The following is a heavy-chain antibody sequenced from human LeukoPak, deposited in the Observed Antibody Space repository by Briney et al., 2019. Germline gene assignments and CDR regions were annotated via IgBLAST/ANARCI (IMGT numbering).Heavy chain of an antibody. D-gene: IGHD6-13*01. J-gene: IGHJ4*02. CDR1: GYTFTSYG. CDR3: AKAHYPGAAAGMSDD. Sequence: ASVKVSCKASGYTFTSYGINWVRQARGQGLEWMGWISAYNGNTNYAQKVQGRVTMTTDTSTSTAYMELRSLRSDDTAVYYCAKAHYPGAAAGMSDDWGQGTLVTVSS. CDR2: ISAYNGNT. V-gene: IGHV1-18*01.